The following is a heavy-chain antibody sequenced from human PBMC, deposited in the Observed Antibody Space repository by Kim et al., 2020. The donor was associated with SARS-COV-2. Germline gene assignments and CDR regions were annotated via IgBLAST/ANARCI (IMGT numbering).Heavy chain of an antibody. J-gene: IGHJ4*02. CDR3: ASGDSTQVHGVL. CDR2: IKGDGSKK. CDR1: GFTLRNYA. D-gene: IGHD3-10*01. Sequence: GGSLRLSCAASGFTLRNYAMSWVRQAPGKGLEWVAMIKGDGSKKYYADSVKGRFTMSRDNSKNTLYLEMNSLRAEDTAIYYCASGDSTQVHGVLGGQGT. V-gene: IGHV3-7*03.